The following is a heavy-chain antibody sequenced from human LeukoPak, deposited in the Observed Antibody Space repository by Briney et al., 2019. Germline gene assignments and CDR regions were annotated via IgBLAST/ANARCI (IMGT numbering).Heavy chain of an antibody. CDR1: GGSISSYY. J-gene: IGHJ4*02. V-gene: IGHV4-59*01. D-gene: IGHD3-3*01. Sequence: PSQTLSLTCTVSGGSISSYYWSWIRRPPGKGLEWIGYIYYSGSTNYNPSLKSRVTISVDTSKNQFSLKLSSVTAADTAVYYCARAPKLVLRFLEWLPSHFDYWGQGTLVTVSS. CDR3: ARAPKLVLRFLEWLPSHFDY. CDR2: IYYSGST.